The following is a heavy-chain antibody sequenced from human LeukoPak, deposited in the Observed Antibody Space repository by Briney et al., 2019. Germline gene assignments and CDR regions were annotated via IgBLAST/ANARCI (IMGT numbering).Heavy chain of an antibody. CDR3: ARSGVQIVGATFDY. J-gene: IGHJ4*02. D-gene: IGHD1-26*01. V-gene: IGHV4-39*01. Sequence: SSETLSLTCTVSGGSISSSSYYWGWIRQPPGKGLEWIGSIYYSGSTYYNPSLKSRVTISVDTSKNQFSLKLSSVTAADTAVYYCARSGVQIVGATFDYWGQGTLVTVSS. CDR2: IYYSGST. CDR1: GGSISSSSYY.